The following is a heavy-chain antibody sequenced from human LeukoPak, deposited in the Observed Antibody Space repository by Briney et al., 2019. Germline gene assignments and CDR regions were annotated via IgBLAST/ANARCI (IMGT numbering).Heavy chain of an antibody. Sequence: SETLSLTCAVYGGSFSGYYWSWIRQPPGKGLEWIGEINHSGSTNYNPSLKSRVTISVDTSKNQFSLKLSSVTAADTAVYYCARGWGSTLPGWFDPWGQGTLVTVSS. J-gene: IGHJ5*02. V-gene: IGHV4-34*01. CDR3: ARGWGSTLPGWFDP. CDR2: INHSGST. D-gene: IGHD3-16*01. CDR1: GGSFSGYY.